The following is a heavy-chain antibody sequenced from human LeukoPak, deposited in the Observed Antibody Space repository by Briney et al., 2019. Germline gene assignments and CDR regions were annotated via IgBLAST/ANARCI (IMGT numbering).Heavy chain of an antibody. CDR3: AELGITMIGGV. V-gene: IGHV3-48*03. CDR1: GFTFTSYD. D-gene: IGHD3-10*02. Sequence: GGSLRLSCAASGFTFTSYDMNWVRQAPGKGLEWVSYISSSGSTIYYADSVKGRFTISRDNAKNSLYLQMNSLRAEDTAVYYCAELGITMIGGVWGKGTTVTISS. J-gene: IGHJ6*04. CDR2: ISSSGSTI.